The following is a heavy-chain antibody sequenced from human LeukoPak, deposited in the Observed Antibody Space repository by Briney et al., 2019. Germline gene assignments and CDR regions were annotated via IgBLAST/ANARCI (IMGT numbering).Heavy chain of an antibody. V-gene: IGHV4-59*01. CDR3: ARDRQYYDFWSGYPNYYYYGMDV. D-gene: IGHD3-3*01. CDR2: IYYSGST. J-gene: IGHJ6*02. CDR1: GGSINNYY. Sequence: SETLSLTCTVSGGSINNYYWSWIRQSPGKGLEWIGYIYYSGSTNYNPSLKSRVTISLDTSKNQFSLKLSSVTAADTAVYYCARDRQYYDFWSGYPNYYYYGMDVWGQGTTVTVSS.